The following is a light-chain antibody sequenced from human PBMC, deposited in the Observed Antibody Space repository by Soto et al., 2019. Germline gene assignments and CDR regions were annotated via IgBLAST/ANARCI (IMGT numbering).Light chain of an antibody. Sequence: EIVLTQSPATLSLSPGERATLSCRASQSVSSFLAWYQQKPGQAPRLLIYDASNRATGIPARFSGSGSGADFTLTISSLEPEDVAVYYCQQRREWPLTFGGGTKVEIK. CDR2: DAS. V-gene: IGKV3-11*01. CDR1: QSVSSF. J-gene: IGKJ4*01. CDR3: QQRREWPLT.